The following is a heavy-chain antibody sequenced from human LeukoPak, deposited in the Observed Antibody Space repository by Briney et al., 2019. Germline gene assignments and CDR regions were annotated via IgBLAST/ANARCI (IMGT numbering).Heavy chain of an antibody. J-gene: IGHJ4*02. Sequence: QTLSLTCAISGDSVSSNSAAWNWIRQSPSRGLEWVGRTYYRSKWYNDYALSVRGRITINPDTSKNQFSLQLNSMTPEDTAVYYCTRGWNSFDYWGQGTLVTVSS. D-gene: IGHD1-1*01. V-gene: IGHV6-1*01. CDR3: TRGWNSFDY. CDR2: TYYRSKWYN. CDR1: GDSVSSNSAA.